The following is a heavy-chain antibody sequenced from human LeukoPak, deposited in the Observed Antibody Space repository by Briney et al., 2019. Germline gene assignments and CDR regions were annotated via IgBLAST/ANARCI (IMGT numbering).Heavy chain of an antibody. CDR3: AKDLGDYYGSGSYGYYGMDV. J-gene: IGHJ6*02. CDR2: ISYDGSNK. V-gene: IGHV3-30*18. Sequence: RSLRLSCAASGFTFSSYGMHWVRQAPGKGLEWVAVISYDGSNKYYADSVKGRFTISRDNSKNTLYLQMNSLRAEDTAVYYCAKDLGDYYGSGSYGYYGMDVWGQGTTVTVSS. CDR1: GFTFSSYG. D-gene: IGHD3-10*01.